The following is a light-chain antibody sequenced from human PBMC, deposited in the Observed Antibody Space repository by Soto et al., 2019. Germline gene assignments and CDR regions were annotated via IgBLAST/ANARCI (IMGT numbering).Light chain of an antibody. CDR2: AAS. J-gene: IGKJ2*01. V-gene: IGKV1-39*01. CDR3: QQSYVTPYT. CDR1: QTITSY. Sequence: DIQLTQSPSSLSASVGDTVTITCRASQTITSYLNWYHQKPGKAPRLLVYAASSLQTGVPSRFSGSGSGTDFTLAISSLQPEDFGTYYCQQSYVTPYTFGQGTNLEI.